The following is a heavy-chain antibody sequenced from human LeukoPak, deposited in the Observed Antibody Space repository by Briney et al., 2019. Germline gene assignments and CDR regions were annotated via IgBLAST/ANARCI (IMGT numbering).Heavy chain of an antibody. CDR2: VRDNGES. D-gene: IGHD5-18*01. J-gene: IGHJ3*02. CDR1: GGSINTYY. CDR3: ARQPANTAAFDI. V-gene: IGHV4-59*08. Sequence: SETLSLTCTVSGGSINTYYWSWIRQPPGKGLEWIAYVRDNGESNYNPSLKSRVAISLDAANNQISPRPNFVTAADTAIYYCARQPANTAAFDIWGLGTMVTVSS.